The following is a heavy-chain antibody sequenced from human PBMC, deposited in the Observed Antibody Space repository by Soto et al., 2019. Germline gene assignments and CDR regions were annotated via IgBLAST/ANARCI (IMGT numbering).Heavy chain of an antibody. CDR3: ARVIVVVVAATPLGPFDI. CDR1: GFTFSSYW. D-gene: IGHD2-15*01. Sequence: GGSLRLSCAASGFTFSSYWMSWVRQAPGKGLEWVANIKQDGSEKYYVDSVKGRFTISRDNAKNSLYLQMNSLRAEDTAVYYCARVIVVVVAATPLGPFDIWGQGTMVTVSS. J-gene: IGHJ3*02. V-gene: IGHV3-7*04. CDR2: IKQDGSEK.